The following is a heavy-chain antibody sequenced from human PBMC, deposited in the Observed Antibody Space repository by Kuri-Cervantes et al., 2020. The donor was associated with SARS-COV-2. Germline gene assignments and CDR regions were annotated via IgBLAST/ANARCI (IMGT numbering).Heavy chain of an antibody. D-gene: IGHD4-17*01. CDR3: ARDRDYGEGDYYYYGMDV. V-gene: IGHV1-69*10. CDR1: GGAFSSYA. J-gene: IGHJ6*02. Sequence: SVKVSCKTSGGAFSSYAISWVRQAPGQGLQWMGGIIPSFGITNYAQKFQGRVTITADKSTGTTYMEVSRLTSDDTAVYYCARDRDYGEGDYYYYGMDVWGQGTTVTVSS. CDR2: IIPSFGIT.